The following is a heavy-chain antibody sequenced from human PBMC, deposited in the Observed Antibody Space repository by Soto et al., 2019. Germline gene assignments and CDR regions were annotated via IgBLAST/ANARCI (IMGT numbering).Heavy chain of an antibody. CDR2: ISAYNGNT. Sequence: ASLKVSCKASGYTFTSYGISWVRQAPGQGLEWMGWISAYNGNTNYAQKLQGRVTMTTDTSTSTAYMELRSLRSDDTAVYYCAKMRGYSYGYWFDPWGQGTLVTVSS. J-gene: IGHJ5*02. CDR3: AKMRGYSYGYWFDP. CDR1: GYTFTSYG. V-gene: IGHV1-18*01. D-gene: IGHD5-18*01.